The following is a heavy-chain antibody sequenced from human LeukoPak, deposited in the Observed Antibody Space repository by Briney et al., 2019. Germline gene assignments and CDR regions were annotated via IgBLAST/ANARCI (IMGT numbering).Heavy chain of an antibody. D-gene: IGHD3-22*01. V-gene: IGHV3-21*01. CDR3: ARTYYYDSSGYPSDYFDY. J-gene: IGHJ4*02. CDR2: ISNSSSYI. CDR1: GFTFSSYS. Sequence: GGSLRISCAASGFTFSSYSMNWVRQAPGKGLEWVSSISNSSSYIYYADSVKGRFTISRDNAKNSLYLQMNSLRAEDTAVYYCARTYYYDSSGYPSDYFDYWGQGTLVTVSS.